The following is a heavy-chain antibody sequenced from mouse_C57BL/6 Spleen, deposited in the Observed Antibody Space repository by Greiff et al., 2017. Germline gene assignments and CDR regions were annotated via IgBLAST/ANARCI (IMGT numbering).Heavy chain of an antibody. D-gene: IGHD1-1*01. CDR3: ARYYYYGSSYWFAY. CDR1: GYTFTSYW. V-gene: IGHV1-52*01. J-gene: IGHJ3*01. Sequence: QVQLQQPGAELVRPGSSVKLSCKASGYTFTSYWMQWVKQRPIQGLEWIGNIDPSDSETHYNQKFKDKATLTVDKSSSTAYMQLSSLTSEDSAVYYCARYYYYGSSYWFAYWGQGTLVTVSA. CDR2: IDPSDSET.